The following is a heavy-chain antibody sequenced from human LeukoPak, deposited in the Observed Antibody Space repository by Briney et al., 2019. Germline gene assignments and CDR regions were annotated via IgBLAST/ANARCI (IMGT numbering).Heavy chain of an antibody. D-gene: IGHD5-12*01. J-gene: IGHJ4*02. CDR3: ARALRDHVFDY. V-gene: IGHV4-61*08. Sequence: KPSETLSLTCTVSGGSISSGGYYWSWIRQPPGKGLEWIGYIYYSGSTNYNPSLKSRVTISVDTSKNQFSLKLSSVTAADTAVYYCARALRDHVFDYWGQGTLVTVSS. CDR2: IYYSGST. CDR1: GGSISSGGYY.